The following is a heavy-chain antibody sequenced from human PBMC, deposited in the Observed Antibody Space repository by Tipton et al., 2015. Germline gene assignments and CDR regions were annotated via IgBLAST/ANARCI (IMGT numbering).Heavy chain of an antibody. D-gene: IGHD3-22*01. V-gene: IGHV4-39*07. CDR1: GGSIGSSGYY. Sequence: TLSLTCTVSGGSIGSSGYYWGWIRQPPGKGLEWIGEIHHGGSTNYNPSLKSRVTMSVDTSKNQFSLHLSSVTAADTAVYYCAREVWYNDSTGYDYWGQGTLVTVSS. J-gene: IGHJ4*02. CDR2: IHHGGST. CDR3: AREVWYNDSTGYDY.